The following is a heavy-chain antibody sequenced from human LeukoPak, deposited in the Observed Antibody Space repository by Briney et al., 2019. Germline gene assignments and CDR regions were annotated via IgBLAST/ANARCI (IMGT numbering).Heavy chain of an antibody. CDR1: GFTFSSYS. CDR3: AREGSDFWSGYSKGYFDY. J-gene: IGHJ4*02. V-gene: IGHV3-48*01. Sequence: PGGSLRLSCAVSGFTFSSYSMNWVRRAPGKGLEWVSYIGSSVSTRYYADSVKGRFTISRDNGKHSLYLQMSSLRAEDTAVYYCAREGSDFWSGYSKGYFDYWGRGTLVTVSS. D-gene: IGHD3-3*01. CDR2: IGSSVSTR.